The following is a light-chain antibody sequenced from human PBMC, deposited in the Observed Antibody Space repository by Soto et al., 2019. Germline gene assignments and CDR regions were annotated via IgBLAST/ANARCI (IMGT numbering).Light chain of an antibody. V-gene: IGKV3-15*01. CDR3: QQYNNWPPLT. Sequence: EIVMTQSPATLSVSPGERATLSCRASQSVSSNLAWYQQKPGQTPRLLIYGASPRATGIPARFSGSGSATEFTLTISGLQSEDFAVYYCQQYNNWPPLTFGGGTKVELK. CDR2: GAS. CDR1: QSVSSN. J-gene: IGKJ4*01.